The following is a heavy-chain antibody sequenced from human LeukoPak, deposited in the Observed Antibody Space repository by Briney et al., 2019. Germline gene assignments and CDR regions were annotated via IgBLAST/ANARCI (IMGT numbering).Heavy chain of an antibody. CDR1: GFTFSSYA. J-gene: IGHJ4*02. CDR3: TTDLADWTTAFDY. D-gene: IGHD1-1*01. CDR2: IKSKTDGGTT. V-gene: IGHV3-15*01. Sequence: GGSLRLSCAASGFTFSSYAMSWVRQAPGKGLEWVGRIKSKTDGGTTDYAAPVKGRFTISRDDSKNTLYLQMNSLKTEDTAVYYCTTDLADWTTAFDYWGQGTLVTVSS.